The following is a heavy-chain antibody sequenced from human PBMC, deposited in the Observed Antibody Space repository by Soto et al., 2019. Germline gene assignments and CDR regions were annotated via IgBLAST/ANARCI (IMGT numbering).Heavy chain of an antibody. CDR2: IYPGDSDT. J-gene: IGHJ4*02. CDR1: GYSFTSYW. D-gene: IGHD2-21*02. V-gene: IGHV5-51*01. Sequence: EVQLVQSGAEVKKPGEPLKNSCKGSGYSFTSYWIGWVRQMPGKGLEWMGIIYPGDSDTRYSPSFQGQVTISADKSISTAYPQWSSLKASDTAMYDWARHVPYHPSHVPTVTAIPAYWGQGTLVTVSS. CDR3: ARHVPYHPSHVPTVTAIPAY.